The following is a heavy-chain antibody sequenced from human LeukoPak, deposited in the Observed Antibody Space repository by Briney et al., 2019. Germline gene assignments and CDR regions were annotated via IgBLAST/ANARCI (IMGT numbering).Heavy chain of an antibody. CDR2: IYHSGST. Sequence: SETLSLTCTVSGYSISSGYYWGWIRQPPGKGLEWIGSIYHSGSTYYNPSLKSRVTISVDTSKNQFSLKLSSVTAADTAVYYCARDRVAVAGTRFDYWGQGTLVTVSS. D-gene: IGHD6-19*01. CDR1: GYSISSGYY. J-gene: IGHJ4*02. CDR3: ARDRVAVAGTRFDY. V-gene: IGHV4-38-2*02.